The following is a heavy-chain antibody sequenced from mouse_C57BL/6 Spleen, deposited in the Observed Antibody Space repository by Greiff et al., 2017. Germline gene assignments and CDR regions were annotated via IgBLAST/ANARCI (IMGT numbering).Heavy chain of an antibody. V-gene: IGHV5-4*01. CDR1: GFTFSSYA. J-gene: IGHJ3*01. D-gene: IGHD2-5*01. CDR2: ISDGGSYT. Sequence: EVKVEESGGGLVKPGGSLKLSCAASGFTFSSYAMSWVRQTPEKRLEWVATISDGGSYTYYPDNVKGRFTISRDNAKNNLYLQMSHLKSEDTAMYYCARDDYSNPFAYWGQGTLVTVSA. CDR3: ARDDYSNPFAY.